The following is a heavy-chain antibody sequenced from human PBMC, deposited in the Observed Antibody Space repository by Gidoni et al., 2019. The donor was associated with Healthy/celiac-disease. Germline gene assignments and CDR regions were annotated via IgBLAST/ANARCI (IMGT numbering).Heavy chain of an antibody. CDR1: GYSFTSYW. V-gene: IGHV5-51*01. CDR2: IYPGDSDT. CDR3: ARLVGQWLVLNYFDY. D-gene: IGHD6-19*01. Sequence: EVQLVQSGAEVKTPGESLTISCKGSGYSFTSYWIGWVRQMPGKGLEWMGIIYPGDSDTRYSPSFQGQVTISADKSISTAYLQWSSLKASDTAMYYCARLVGQWLVLNYFDYWGQGTLVTVSS. J-gene: IGHJ4*02.